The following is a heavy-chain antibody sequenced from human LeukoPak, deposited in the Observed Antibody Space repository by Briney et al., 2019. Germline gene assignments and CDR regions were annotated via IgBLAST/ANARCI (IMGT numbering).Heavy chain of an antibody. CDR2: VYYSGTT. Sequence: SETLSLTCSVSGVSFEHYFWSWVRQPPGKGLEWIGYVYYSGTTDYSPSLKSRLTISVDTSKNQFSLKLNSVTAADTAVYFCASHRRSHGSEYWGQGILVTVSS. CDR1: GVSFEHYF. V-gene: IGHV4-59*01. CDR3: ASHRRSHGSEY. J-gene: IGHJ4*02. D-gene: IGHD3-10*01.